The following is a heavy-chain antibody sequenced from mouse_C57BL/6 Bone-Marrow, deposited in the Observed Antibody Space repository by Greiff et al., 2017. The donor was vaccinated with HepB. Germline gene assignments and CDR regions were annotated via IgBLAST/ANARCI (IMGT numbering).Heavy chain of an antibody. V-gene: IGHV5-15*01. J-gene: IGHJ3*01. CDR2: ISNLAYSI. Sequence: EVKLVESGGGLVQPGGSLKLSCAASGFTFSDYGMAWVRQAPRKGPEWVAFISNLAYSIYYADTVTGRFTISRENAKNTLYLEMSSLRSEDTAMYYCARGDGNYGFAYWGQGTLVTVSA. CDR3: ARGDGNYGFAY. D-gene: IGHD2-1*01. CDR1: GFTFSDYG.